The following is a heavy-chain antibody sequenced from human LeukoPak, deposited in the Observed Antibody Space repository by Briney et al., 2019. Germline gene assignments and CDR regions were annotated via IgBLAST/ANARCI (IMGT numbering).Heavy chain of an antibody. CDR2: IKQDGNEK. V-gene: IGHV3-7*01. CDR1: GFTFSSYW. D-gene: IGHD2/OR15-2a*01. Sequence: PGGSLRLSCAASGFTFSSYWMSWVRQAPGKGLEWVANIKQDGNEKYYVDSVKGRFTISRDNAKNSLYLQVNSLRAEDTAVYYCARGGVLRRDYFDYWGQGTLVTVSS. CDR3: ARGGVLRRDYFDY. J-gene: IGHJ4*02.